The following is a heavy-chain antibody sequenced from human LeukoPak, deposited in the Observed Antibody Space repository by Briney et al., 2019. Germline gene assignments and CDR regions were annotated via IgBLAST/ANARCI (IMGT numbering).Heavy chain of an antibody. CDR1: GLTFSSYA. D-gene: IGHD1-1*01. CDR2: ISYDGSIK. J-gene: IGHJ4*02. V-gene: IGHV3-30-3*01. Sequence: PGGSLRLSCAASGLTFSSYAMHWVRQAPGKGLEWVAVISYDGSIKYYADSVKGRFTISRDNSKNTLSLQMSSLRAEDTAVYYCASRTGTVLDYWGRGTLVTVSS. CDR3: ASRTGTVLDY.